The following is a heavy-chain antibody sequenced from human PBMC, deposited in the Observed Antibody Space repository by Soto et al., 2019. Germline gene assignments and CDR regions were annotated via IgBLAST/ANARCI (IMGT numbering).Heavy chain of an antibody. CDR3: AREGFSSPYLDY. V-gene: IGHV1-69*01. J-gene: IGHJ4*02. D-gene: IGHD2-15*01. CDR1: GDTFGNRA. Sequence: QVQLVQSGAEVKKPVSSVKVSCRASGDTFGNRAIAWVRQAPGQGLEWMGGIVPLFTTPNYAPNFQGRVTITAEQSMSTLYMELSSLRSDDTAVYYCAREGFSSPYLDYWGQGTLVTVSS. CDR2: IVPLFTTP.